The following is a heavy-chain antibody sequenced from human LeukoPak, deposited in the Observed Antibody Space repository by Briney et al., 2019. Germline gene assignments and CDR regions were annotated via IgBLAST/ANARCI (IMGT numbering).Heavy chain of an antibody. Sequence: GGSLRLSCAASGFTFSSYSMNWVRQAPGKGLEWVSSISSSSSYIYYADSVKGRFTISRDNAKNSLYLQMNSLRAEDTAVYYCAKDFWSGYRDPHFDYWGQGTLVTVSS. V-gene: IGHV3-21*01. CDR3: AKDFWSGYRDPHFDY. CDR2: ISSSSSYI. J-gene: IGHJ4*02. CDR1: GFTFSSYS. D-gene: IGHD3-3*01.